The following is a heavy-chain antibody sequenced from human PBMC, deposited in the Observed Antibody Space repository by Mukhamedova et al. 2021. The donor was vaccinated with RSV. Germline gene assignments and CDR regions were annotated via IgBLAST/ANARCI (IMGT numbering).Heavy chain of an antibody. J-gene: IGHJ6*02. CDR3: ARGIDGYYYSGMDV. V-gene: IGHV4-34*01. Sequence: KSRVTISVDTSKNQFSLKLSSVTAADTAVYYCARGIDGYYYSGMDVWGQGTKVTVSS.